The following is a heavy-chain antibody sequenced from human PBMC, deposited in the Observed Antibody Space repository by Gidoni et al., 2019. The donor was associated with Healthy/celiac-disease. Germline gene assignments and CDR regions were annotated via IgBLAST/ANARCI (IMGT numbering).Heavy chain of an antibody. CDR3: ARGLKSSGYHMLFWFDP. CDR2: IIPIFGTA. Sequence: QVQLVQSGAEVKQPGSSVKVSCKASGGTFSSYAISWVRQAPGQGLEWMGGIIPIFGTANYAQKFQGRVTITADKPTSTAYMELSSLRSEDTAVYYCARGLKSSGYHMLFWFDPWGQGTLVTVSS. J-gene: IGHJ5*02. V-gene: IGHV1-69*06. CDR1: GGTFSSYA. D-gene: IGHD3-22*01.